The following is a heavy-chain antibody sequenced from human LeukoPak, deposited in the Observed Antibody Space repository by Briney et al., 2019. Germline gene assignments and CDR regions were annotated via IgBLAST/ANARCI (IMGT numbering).Heavy chain of an antibody. V-gene: IGHV3-30*18. Sequence: GGSLRLSCAASGFTFSSYAMSWVRQAPGKGLEWVAVISFDGSNKNYADSVKGRFTISRDNSKNTLFLQMNSLRAEDTAVYYCAKDWDSSSWRGYFDYWGQGTLVTASS. D-gene: IGHD6-13*01. J-gene: IGHJ4*02. CDR2: ISFDGSNK. CDR3: AKDWDSSSWRGYFDY. CDR1: GFTFSSYA.